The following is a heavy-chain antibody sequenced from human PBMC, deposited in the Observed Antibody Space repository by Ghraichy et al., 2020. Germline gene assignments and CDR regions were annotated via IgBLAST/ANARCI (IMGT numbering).Heavy chain of an antibody. D-gene: IGHD3-16*01. CDR1: GGSFSGYY. CDR2: INHSGST. J-gene: IGHJ4*02. CDR3: ARGLPWGLDGGYYFDY. V-gene: IGHV4-34*01. Sequence: SETLSLTCAVYGGSFSGYYWSWIRQPPGKGLEWIGEINHSGSTNYNPSLKSRVTISVDTSKNQFSLKLSSVTAADTAVYYCARGLPWGLDGGYYFDYWGQGTLVTVSS.